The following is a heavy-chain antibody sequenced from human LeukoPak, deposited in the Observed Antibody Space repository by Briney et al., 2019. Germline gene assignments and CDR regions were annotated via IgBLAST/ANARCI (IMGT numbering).Heavy chain of an antibody. J-gene: IGHJ4*02. CDR2: IYYSGST. CDR1: GGSISSYY. CDR3: ARVQRLVDSSGYLIPPHFDY. V-gene: IGHV4-59*01. D-gene: IGHD3-22*01. Sequence: SETLSLTCTVSGGSISSYYWSWIRQPPGKGLEWLGYIYYSGSTNYNPSLKSRVTISVDTSKNQFSLKLSSVTAADTAVYYCARVQRLVDSSGYLIPPHFDYWGQGTLVTVSS.